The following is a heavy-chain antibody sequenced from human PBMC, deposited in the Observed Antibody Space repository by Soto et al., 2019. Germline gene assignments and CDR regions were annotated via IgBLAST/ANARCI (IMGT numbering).Heavy chain of an antibody. CDR1: GYTFTSYD. CDR3: ASSVRGVIAYYYYYMDV. V-gene: IGHV1-8*01. D-gene: IGHD3-10*01. CDR2: MNPNSGNT. J-gene: IGHJ6*03. Sequence: GASVKVSCKASGYTFTSYDINWVRQATGQGLEWMGWMNPNSGNTGYAQKFQGRVTMTRNTSISTAYMELSSLRSEDTAVYYCASSVRGVIAYYYYYMDVWGKGTTVTVSS.